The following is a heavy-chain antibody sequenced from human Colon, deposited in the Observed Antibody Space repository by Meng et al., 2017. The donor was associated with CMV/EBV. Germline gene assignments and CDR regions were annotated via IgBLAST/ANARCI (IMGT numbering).Heavy chain of an antibody. CDR2: MYTADST. Sequence: GESLKISCAASGFAVGGEYMAWVRQAPGKSLEWVSIMYTADSTFYADSVRGRFTISRDNSRNTLFLQMNSLRNGDTAVYYCVTKTAKYCSSGPCPGYFDNWGQGTLVTVSS. D-gene: IGHD2-15*01. J-gene: IGHJ4*02. CDR3: VTKTAKYCSSGPCPGYFDN. V-gene: IGHV3-53*05. CDR1: GFAVGGEY.